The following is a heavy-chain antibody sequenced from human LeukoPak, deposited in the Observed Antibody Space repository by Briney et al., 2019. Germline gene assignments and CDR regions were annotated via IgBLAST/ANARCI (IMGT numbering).Heavy chain of an antibody. CDR2: IIPIFGKA. D-gene: IGHD4-23*01. J-gene: IGHJ4*02. CDR3: ARMDSTVVKRGGLDY. V-gene: IGHV1-69*01. CDR1: GGTFSSYA. Sequence: SVKVSCKASGGTFSSYAISWVRQAPGQGLEWMGGIIPIFGKANYAQKFQGRVTITADESTSTAYMELSSLRSEDTAVYYCARMDSTVVKRGGLDYWGQGTLVTVSS.